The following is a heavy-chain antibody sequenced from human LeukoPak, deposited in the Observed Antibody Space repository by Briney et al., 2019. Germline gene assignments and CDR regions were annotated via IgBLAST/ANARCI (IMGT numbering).Heavy chain of an antibody. CDR3: ARDSTNGVCLY. CDR2: IKQDGSEK. Sequence: GSLRLSCAASAASGFTFSRYWMSWVRQAPGKGLEWVANIKQDGSEKYYVDSVKGRFTISRDNAKNSLYLQMNSLRAEDTAVYYCARDSTNGVCLYWGQGTLVTVSS. V-gene: IGHV3-7*01. D-gene: IGHD2-8*01. CDR1: GFTFSRYW. J-gene: IGHJ4*02.